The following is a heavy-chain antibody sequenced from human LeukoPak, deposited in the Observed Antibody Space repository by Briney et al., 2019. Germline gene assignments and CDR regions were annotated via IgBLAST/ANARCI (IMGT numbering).Heavy chain of an antibody. CDR1: GFTFSSHN. CDR3: ARDQRPYCRGDCYCGIGL. V-gene: IGHV3-48*01. CDR2: IGHTGSPA. J-gene: IGHJ3*01. Sequence: GGSLRLSCEASGFTFSSHNMTWLCQAPGKTLEWISYIGHTGSPAHYADSVRGRFTISRENPRNSLYLQMNSLTVEDTAVYYCARDQRPYCRGDCYCGIGLWARGPLVTVSS. D-gene: IGHD2-21*01.